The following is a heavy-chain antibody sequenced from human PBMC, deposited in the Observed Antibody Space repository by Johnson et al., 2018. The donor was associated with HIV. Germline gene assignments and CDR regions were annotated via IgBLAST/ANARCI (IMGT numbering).Heavy chain of an antibody. CDR3: ARELGGSSLPFGAFDI. V-gene: IGHV3-30*03. D-gene: IGHD6-13*01. CDR2: ISYDGSDK. CDR1: GFTFSDYY. Sequence: VQLVESGGGLVKPGGSLRLSCAASGFTFSDYYMSWIRQAPGKGLEWAAVISYDGSDKYYADSVKGRFTISRDNAKNSVYLQMNSLRAEDTAVYYCARELGGSSLPFGAFDIWGQGTMVTVSS. J-gene: IGHJ3*02.